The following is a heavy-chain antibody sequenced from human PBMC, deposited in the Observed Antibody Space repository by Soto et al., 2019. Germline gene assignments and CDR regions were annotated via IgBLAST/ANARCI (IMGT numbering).Heavy chain of an antibody. CDR1: GYSISSGYY. J-gene: IGHJ5*02. D-gene: IGHD6-6*01. Sequence: NPSETLSLTCAVSGYSISSGYYWGWIRQPPGKGLEWIGSIYHSGSTYYNPSLKSRVTISVDTSKNQFSLKLGSVTAADTAVYYCASYSSSSSSLLRNQGWFDPWGQGTLVTVSS. CDR3: ASYSSSSSSLLRNQGWFDP. V-gene: IGHV4-38-2*01. CDR2: IYHSGST.